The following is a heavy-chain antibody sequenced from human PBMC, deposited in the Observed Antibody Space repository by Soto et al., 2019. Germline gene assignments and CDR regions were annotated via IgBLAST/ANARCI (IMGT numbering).Heavy chain of an antibody. J-gene: IGHJ6*02. CDR3: ARGSMDWERPGMDV. V-gene: IGHV3-20*04. D-gene: IGHD1-26*01. CDR1: GFTFDDYG. CDR2: INWNGGST. Sequence: GGSLRLSCAASGFTFDDYGMSWVRQAPGKGLEWVSGINWNGGSTGYADSVKGRFTISRDNSKNTLYLQMNSLRAEDTAVYYCARGSMDWERPGMDVWGQGTTVTVSS.